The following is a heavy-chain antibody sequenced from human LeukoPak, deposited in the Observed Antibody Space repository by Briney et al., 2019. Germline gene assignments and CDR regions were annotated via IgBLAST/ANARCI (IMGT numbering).Heavy chain of an antibody. CDR3: ASDKPVDTLGNDFDY. D-gene: IGHD5-18*01. V-gene: IGHV3-48*01. Sequence: AESLTLSCAASGFTFSSYNMNWLRQAPGKGLKWVLNISSSSSTIYYADSVKGRFTIFRDNAKNSLYLQMNSLRGEDTAVYYWASDKPVDTLGNDFDYWGQGTLVTVSS. CDR1: GFTFSSYN. J-gene: IGHJ4*02. CDR2: ISSSSSTI.